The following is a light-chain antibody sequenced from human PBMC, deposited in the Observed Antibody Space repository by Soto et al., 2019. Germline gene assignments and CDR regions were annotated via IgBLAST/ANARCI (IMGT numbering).Light chain of an antibody. J-gene: IGKJ3*01. CDR2: GAS. V-gene: IGKV3-11*01. CDR3: QQRSNWV. Sequence: IVLTQSPGTLSLSPGERATLSCRASQSVSSNLAWYQQKPGQAPRLLIYGASNRATGIPARFSGSGSGTDFTLTISSLEPEDFAVYYCQQRSNWVFGPGTKVDI. CDR1: QSVSSN.